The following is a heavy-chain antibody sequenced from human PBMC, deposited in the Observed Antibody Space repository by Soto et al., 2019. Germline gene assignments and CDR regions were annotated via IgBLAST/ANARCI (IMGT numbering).Heavy chain of an antibody. CDR2: INPSGGST. V-gene: IGHV1-46*01. D-gene: IGHD3-9*01. Sequence: QVQLVQSGAEVKKPGASVKDSCKASGYTFTSYYMHWVRQAPGQGLEWMGIINPSGGSTSYAQKLQRRVTMTRDTSTSTVYMELSSLRSEDTAVYYCARASRVVLRYFDWLPSGLDAFDIWGQGTMVTVSS. CDR1: GYTFTSYY. J-gene: IGHJ3*02. CDR3: ARASRVVLRYFDWLPSGLDAFDI.